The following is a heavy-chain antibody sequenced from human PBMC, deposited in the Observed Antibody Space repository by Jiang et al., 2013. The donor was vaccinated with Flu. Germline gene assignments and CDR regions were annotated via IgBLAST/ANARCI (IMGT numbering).Heavy chain of an antibody. V-gene: IGHV4-31*02. CDR1: GSISSGGYY. D-gene: IGHD5-18*01. Sequence: GSISSGGYYWSWIRQHPGKGLEWIGLHLSQWEHLLQPSLKSRVNISVDTSKNQFSLKLSSVTAADTAVYYCARIRASRGSSYGYDYWGQGTLVTVSS. CDR3: ARIRASRGSSYGYDY. CDR2: LSQWEH. J-gene: IGHJ4*02.